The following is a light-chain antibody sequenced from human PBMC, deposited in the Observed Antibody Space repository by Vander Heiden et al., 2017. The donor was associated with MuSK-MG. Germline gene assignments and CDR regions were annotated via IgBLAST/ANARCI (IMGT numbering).Light chain of an antibody. J-gene: IGKJ3*01. CDR1: QTISSY. CDR2: AAS. CDR3: HQSYRNPAFT. Sequence: DIQMTQSPSSLSPSVGDRVTMTGRTSQTISSYVNWYQQKPGRDHKLLIYAASSLQSAVPSRFTGSGSGTDFTLTISSRQPVASAPYYCHQSYRNPAFTFGPGTKLDMK. V-gene: IGKV1-39*01.